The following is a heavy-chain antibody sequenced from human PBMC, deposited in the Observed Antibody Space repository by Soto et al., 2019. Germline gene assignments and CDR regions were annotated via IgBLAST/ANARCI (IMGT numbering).Heavy chain of an antibody. D-gene: IGHD3-10*01. V-gene: IGHV3-13*01. CDR2: IGTAGDT. CDR1: GFTFSSYD. CDR3: ARDQRITMVREVYYYGMDV. J-gene: IGHJ6*02. Sequence: EVQLVESGGGLVQPGGSLRLSCAASGFTFSSYDMHWVRQATGKGLEWVSAIGTAGDTYYPGSVKGRFTISRENAKNSLYLQMNSLRAEDTAVYYCARDQRITMVREVYYYGMDVWGQGTTVTVSS.